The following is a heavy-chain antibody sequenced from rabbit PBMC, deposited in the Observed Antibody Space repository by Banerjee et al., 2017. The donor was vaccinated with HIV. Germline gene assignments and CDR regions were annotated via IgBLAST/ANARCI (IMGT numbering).Heavy chain of an antibody. Sequence: QSLEESGGDLVKPGASLPLTCTASGFSFSDNYAMCWVRQAPGKGLEWIACIYAGSSGNTDYASWAKGRISISKTSSTTVTLQMTSLTDADTATYFCARADSGYGGYNYGSHTRLDLWGPGTLVTVS. CDR2: IYAGSSGNT. V-gene: IGHV1S40*01. J-gene: IGHJ3*01. CDR3: ARADSGYGGYNYGSHTRLDL. D-gene: IGHD1-1*01. CDR1: GFSFSDNYA.